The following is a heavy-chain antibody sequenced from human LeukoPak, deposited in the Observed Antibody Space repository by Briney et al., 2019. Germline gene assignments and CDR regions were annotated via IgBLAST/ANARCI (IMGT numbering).Heavy chain of an antibody. Sequence: GGSLRLSCAASGFTFSNYGMHWVRQAPGKGLEWVTFIRYDASNKSYTDSVKGRFTISRDNSKNTLYLQMNSLRAEDTAVYYCARGDYYDSSGYYYWGQGTLVTVSS. D-gene: IGHD3-22*01. V-gene: IGHV3-30*02. CDR1: GFTFSNYG. J-gene: IGHJ4*02. CDR2: IRYDASNK. CDR3: ARGDYYDSSGYYY.